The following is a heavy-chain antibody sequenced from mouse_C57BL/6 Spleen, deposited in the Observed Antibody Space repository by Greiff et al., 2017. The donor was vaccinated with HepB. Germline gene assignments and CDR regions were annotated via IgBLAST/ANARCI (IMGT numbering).Heavy chain of an antibody. CDR3: TTSDLLRFYYAMDY. Sequence: EVQVVESGAELVRPGASVKLSCTASGFNIKDDYMHWVKQRPEQGLEWIGWIDPENGDTEYASKFQGKATITADTSSNTAYLQLSSLTSEDTAVYYCTTSDLLRFYYAMDYWGQGTSVTVSS. V-gene: IGHV14-4*01. CDR1: GFNIKDDY. J-gene: IGHJ4*01. CDR2: IDPENGDT. D-gene: IGHD1-1*01.